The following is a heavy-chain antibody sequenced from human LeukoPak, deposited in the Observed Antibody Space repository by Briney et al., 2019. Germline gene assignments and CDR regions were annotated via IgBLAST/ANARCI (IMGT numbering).Heavy chain of an antibody. J-gene: IGHJ4*02. CDR3: ARDPLELRLTPFDY. CDR2: ISSSSSYI. V-gene: IGHV3-21*06. CDR1: GSTFSSYS. Sequence: GGSLRLSCAASGSTFSSYSMNWVRQAPGKGLEWVSSISSSSSYINYADSVKGRFTISRDNAKNSLYLQMNSLRAEDTAVYYCARDPLELRLTPFDYWGQGTLVTVSS. D-gene: IGHD5-24*01.